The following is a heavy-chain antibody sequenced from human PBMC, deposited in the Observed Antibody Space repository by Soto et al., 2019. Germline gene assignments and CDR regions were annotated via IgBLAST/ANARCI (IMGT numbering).Heavy chain of an antibody. Sequence: GAGCWIFIRKTPGKCLEWIGYIYYDGNSYYNPSLKSRITISVDTSKNQFSLKLRSVTAADSAVYYCFRYVPPAAIPAYYAVLAVWVKRTTVLVFS. CDR3: FRYVPPAAIPAYYAVLAV. CDR2: IYYDGNS. V-gene: IGHV4-30-4*01. CDR1: GAGC. J-gene: IGHJ6*03. D-gene: IGHD2-2*02.